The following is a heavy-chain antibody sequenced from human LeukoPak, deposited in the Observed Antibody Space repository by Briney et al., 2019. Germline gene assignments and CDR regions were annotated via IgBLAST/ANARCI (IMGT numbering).Heavy chain of an antibody. Sequence: SETLSLTCTVSGGSISSYYWSWIRQPPGKGLEWIGYIYYSGSTNYNPSLKSRVTISVDTSKNQFSLKLSSVTAADTAVYYCARGRLRYYGSGSYYNAFDYWGQGTLVTVSS. D-gene: IGHD3-10*01. J-gene: IGHJ4*02. CDR2: IYYSGST. CDR3: ARGRLRYYGSGSYYNAFDY. V-gene: IGHV4-59*12. CDR1: GGSISSYY.